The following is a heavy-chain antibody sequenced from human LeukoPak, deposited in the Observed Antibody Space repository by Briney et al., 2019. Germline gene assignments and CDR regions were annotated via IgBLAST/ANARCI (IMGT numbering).Heavy chain of an antibody. CDR1: GGSISSSSYY. D-gene: IGHD6-13*01. CDR2: IYYSGST. V-gene: IGHV4-39*01. J-gene: IGHJ4*02. Sequence: PSETLSLTCTVSGGSISSSSYYWGWIRQPPGKGLEWIGSIYYSGSTYYNPSLKSRVTISVDTSKNQFSLKLSSATAADTAVYYCARLDARIAAVRPDYWGQGTLVTVSS. CDR3: ARLDARIAAVRPDY.